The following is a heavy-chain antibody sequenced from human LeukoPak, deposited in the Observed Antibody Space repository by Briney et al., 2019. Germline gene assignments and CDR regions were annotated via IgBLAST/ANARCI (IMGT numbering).Heavy chain of an antibody. Sequence: GGSLRLSCAASGFTFSPHAMPWVRQAPGKGLKWVAVISSDGSDKYYADSVQGRFTISRDNAKSTLFLQMDSLRVEDTAVYYCATDNWYVMNLWGQGTTVTVSS. V-gene: IGHV3-30-3*01. J-gene: IGHJ6*02. D-gene: IGHD1-20*01. CDR1: GFTFSPHA. CDR3: ATDNWYVMNL. CDR2: ISSDGSDK.